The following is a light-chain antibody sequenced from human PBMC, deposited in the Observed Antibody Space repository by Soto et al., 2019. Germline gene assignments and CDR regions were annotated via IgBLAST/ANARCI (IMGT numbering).Light chain of an antibody. CDR2: DVS. CDR3: CSYTPSNPPQIV. Sequence: QSALTQPASVSGSPGQSITISCTGTSSDVGGYNYVSWYQQHPGKAPKFMIYDVSNRPSGVSNRFSGSKSGNTASLTISGLQAEDEADYYCCSYTPSNPPQIVFGTGTKVT. CDR1: SSDVGGYNY. V-gene: IGLV2-14*01. J-gene: IGLJ1*01.